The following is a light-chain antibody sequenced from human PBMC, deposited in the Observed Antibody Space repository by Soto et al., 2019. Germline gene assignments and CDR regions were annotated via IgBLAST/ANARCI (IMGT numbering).Light chain of an antibody. CDR1: SSNIGNNY. Sequence: SVLTQPPSVSAAPGQKVTISCSGSSSNIGNNYVSWYQQLPGTAPKLLIYDNNKRPSGIPDRFSGSKSGTSATLGITGLQTGDEADYYCGTWDSSLSAAVFGTGTKVTVL. CDR2: DNN. V-gene: IGLV1-51*01. J-gene: IGLJ1*01. CDR3: GTWDSSLSAAV.